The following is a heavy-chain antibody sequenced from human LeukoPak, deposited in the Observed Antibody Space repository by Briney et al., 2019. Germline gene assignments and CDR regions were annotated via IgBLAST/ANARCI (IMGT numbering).Heavy chain of an antibody. D-gene: IGHD3-22*01. V-gene: IGHV4-30-4*08. CDR2: IHYSGST. CDR1: GDSISNADNF. J-gene: IGHJ4*02. Sequence: PSETLSLTCTVSGDSISNADNFWSWIRQPPGKGLEWIGYIHYSGSTYYNPSLKSRVTISVDTSKNQFSLKLSSVTAADTAVYYCARCFSSGYYSPFDNWGQGTLVTVSS. CDR3: ARCFSSGYYSPFDN.